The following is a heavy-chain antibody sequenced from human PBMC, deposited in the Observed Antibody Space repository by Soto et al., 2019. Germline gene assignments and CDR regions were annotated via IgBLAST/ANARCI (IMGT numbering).Heavy chain of an antibody. CDR2: TSGYSGNS. J-gene: IGHJ3*01. CDR3: ARDIFGHVDAFDL. D-gene: IGHD3-3*02. CDR1: GYIFSSFY. V-gene: IGHV1-18*01. Sequence: GASVKVSCKASGYIFSSFYINWVRQAPGQGLEWMGWTSGYSGNSKYAQKFQGRVTMTTDTSTNTGYMEMRSLTSDDTAVYYCARDIFGHVDAFDLWGQGTMVIVSS.